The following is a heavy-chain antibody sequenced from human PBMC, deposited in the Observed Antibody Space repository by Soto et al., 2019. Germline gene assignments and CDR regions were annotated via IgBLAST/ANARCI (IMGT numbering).Heavy chain of an antibody. CDR2: MYTKERT. CDR3: ARDDYKDGGNNWFDP. Sequence: QVQLQQSGPGLVKASETLSLTCTVSGGFITNYYWSWIRQPAGKGLEWIGRMYTKERTNYNLSFKSRVTMSVDTSKNQFSLKLNAVTAADTAVYYCARDDYKDGGNNWFDPWGQGTLVTVSS. CDR1: GGFITNYY. V-gene: IGHV4-4*07. D-gene: IGHD3-16*01. J-gene: IGHJ5*02.